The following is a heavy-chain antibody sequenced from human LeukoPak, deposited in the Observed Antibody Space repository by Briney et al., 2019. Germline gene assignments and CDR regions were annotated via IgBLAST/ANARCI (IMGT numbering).Heavy chain of an antibody. CDR3: ARESNWNDPFDI. V-gene: IGHV4-4*07. D-gene: IGHD1-1*01. J-gene: IGHJ3*02. CDR1: GGSISSYY. Sequence: SETLSLTCTVSGGSISSYYWSWIRRPAGKGLEWIGRIYTSGSTNYNPSLKSRVTMSVDTSKNQFSLKLSSVTAADTAVYYCARESNWNDPFDIWGQGTMVTVSS. CDR2: IYTSGST.